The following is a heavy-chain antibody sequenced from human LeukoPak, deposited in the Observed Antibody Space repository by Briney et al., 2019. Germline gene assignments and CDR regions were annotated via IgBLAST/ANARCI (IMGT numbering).Heavy chain of an antibody. V-gene: IGHV4-34*01. CDR3: SFGVVISTLNYFDY. CDR1: GGSFSGYY. Sequence: SETLSLTCAVYGGSFSGYYWSWIRQPPGKRLEWIGEINHSGSTNYNPSLKSRVTISVDTSKNQFSLKLSSVTAADTAVYYCSFGVVISTLNYFDYWGQGTLVTVSS. J-gene: IGHJ4*02. CDR2: INHSGST. D-gene: IGHD3-3*01.